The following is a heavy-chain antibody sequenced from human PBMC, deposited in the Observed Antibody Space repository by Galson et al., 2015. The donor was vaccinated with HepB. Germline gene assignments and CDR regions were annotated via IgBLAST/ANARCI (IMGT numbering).Heavy chain of an antibody. CDR2: IIPIFGTA. CDR3: VKDLGIVVVITPNDAFDI. D-gene: IGHD3-22*01. CDR1: GGTFSSYA. V-gene: IGHV1-69*13. Sequence: SVKVSCKASGGTFSSYAISWVRQAPGQGLEWMGGIIPIFGTANYAQKFQGRVTITADESTSTAYTELSSLRAEDTAVYYCVKDLGIVVVITPNDAFDIWGQGTMVTVSS. J-gene: IGHJ3*02.